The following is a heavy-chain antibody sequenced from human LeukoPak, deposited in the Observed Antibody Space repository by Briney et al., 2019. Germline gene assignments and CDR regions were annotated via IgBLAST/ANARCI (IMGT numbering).Heavy chain of an antibody. CDR2: TYYRSKWYY. D-gene: IGHD3-22*01. CDR3: ARENYYDSSGYAYYYYGMDV. CDR1: GDSVSSNRIG. Sequence: SQTLSLTCAISGDSVSSNRIGWNWLRQSPSGGLGWLGRTYYRSKWYYDYAVSVRSRISINPDTSQNQFSLQLRSVSPEDTAVYYCARENYYDSSGYAYYYYGMDVWGQGTTVTVSS. V-gene: IGHV6-1*01. J-gene: IGHJ6*02.